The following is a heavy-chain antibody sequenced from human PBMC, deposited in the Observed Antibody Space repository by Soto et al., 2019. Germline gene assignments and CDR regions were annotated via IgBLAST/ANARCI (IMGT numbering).Heavy chain of an antibody. Sequence: EVQLVESGGGLMQPGGSLRLSCTASGFTFSSYGMNWVRQAPGKGPEWVSYISSSSSTIYYVDSVKGRFTISRDNAKYSLYLPMNRLRDEDTAVYYCARDKGLTMAGTLPSYGMDVWGQGTTVTVSS. CDR1: GFTFSSYG. CDR2: ISSSSSTI. D-gene: IGHD6-19*01. CDR3: ARDKGLTMAGTLPSYGMDV. J-gene: IGHJ6*02. V-gene: IGHV3-48*02.